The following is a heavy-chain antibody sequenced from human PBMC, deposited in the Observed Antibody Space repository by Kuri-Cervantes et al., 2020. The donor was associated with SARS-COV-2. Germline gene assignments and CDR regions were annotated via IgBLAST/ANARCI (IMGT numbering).Heavy chain of an antibody. CDR3: ARRAIMTGFSTYYLDY. CDR1: GFTFSSYS. V-gene: IGHV3-48*01. CDR2: ISSSSSTI. J-gene: IGHJ4*02. D-gene: IGHD3-9*01. Sequence: GESLKTSCAASGFTFSSYSMNWVRQAPGKGLEWVSYISSSSSTIYYADSVKGRFTISRDNAKNSLYLQMNSLRTEDTAVYYCARRAIMTGFSTYYLDYWGQGTLVTVSS.